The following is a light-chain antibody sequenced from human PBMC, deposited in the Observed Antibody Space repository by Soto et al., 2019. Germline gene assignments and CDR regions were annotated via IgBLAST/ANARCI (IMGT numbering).Light chain of an antibody. CDR3: CSYAGSSTYV. Sequence: QSALTQPASVSGSPGQSITISCTGTSSDVGSYNLVSWYQQHPGKAPKLMIYEGSKRPSGVSNRFSGSKSGNTASLKISGLQAEDEADYYCCSYAGSSTYVFGTVTKVTVL. V-gene: IGLV2-23*01. J-gene: IGLJ1*01. CDR1: SSDVGSYNL. CDR2: EGS.